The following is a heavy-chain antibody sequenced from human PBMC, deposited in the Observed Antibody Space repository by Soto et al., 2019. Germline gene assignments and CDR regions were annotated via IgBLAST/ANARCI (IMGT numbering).Heavy chain of an antibody. Sequence: PSETHSLTCTFSGFSIISSSYYWGWIRKPPGKGLEWIGSIYYSGSTYYNPSLKSRVTITVDTSKNQFSLKLSSVTAADTAVYYCARDTDCSGGSCWGYYYYYGMDVWGQGTTVTVSS. CDR1: GFSIISSSYY. CDR3: ARDTDCSGGSCWGYYYYYGMDV. CDR2: IYYSGST. J-gene: IGHJ6*02. D-gene: IGHD2-15*01. V-gene: IGHV4-39*07.